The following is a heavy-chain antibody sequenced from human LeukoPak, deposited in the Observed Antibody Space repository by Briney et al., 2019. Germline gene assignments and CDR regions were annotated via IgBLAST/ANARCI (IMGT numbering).Heavy chain of an antibody. J-gene: IGHJ6*03. V-gene: IGHV4-4*02. CDR2: IYHSGSS. CDR3: AREGSRRLYMDV. D-gene: IGHD6-25*01. Sequence: SETLSLTCAVSGGSISTGNWWSWVRQSPDKGLEWIGEIYHSGSSNYNPSLKSRVTMSIDNSKHHFSLSLTSVTAADTAVYYCAREGSRRLYMDVWGRGTTVTVSS. CDR1: GGSISTGNW.